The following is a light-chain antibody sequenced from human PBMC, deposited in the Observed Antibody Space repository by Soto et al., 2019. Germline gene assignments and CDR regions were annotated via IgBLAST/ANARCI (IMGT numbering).Light chain of an antibody. CDR3: QQEYT. J-gene: IGKJ2*01. Sequence: EIVLTQSPGTLSLSPGERATLSCRASQSVSSSYLAWYQQKPGQAPRLLIYGASSRATGIPDRFSGSGSGTDFTLTISRLEPVDFAVYYCQQEYTFGQGTKLEIK. CDR2: GAS. V-gene: IGKV3-20*01. CDR1: QSVSSSY.